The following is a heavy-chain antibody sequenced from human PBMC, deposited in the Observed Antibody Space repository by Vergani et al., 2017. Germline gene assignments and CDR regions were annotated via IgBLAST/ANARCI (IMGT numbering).Heavy chain of an antibody. J-gene: IGHJ5*02. Sequence: QVQLQESGPGLVKPSGTLSLTCTVPVGSLSSYYWCWIRQPPGKGLEWIGYIYYSGSTNYNPTLKCRVTISVDTSKNQFPLKLSSVTAADTAVYYFARHRGDSSGWLKGNWFDPWGQGTLVTVSS. CDR3: ARHRGDSSGWLKGNWFDP. D-gene: IGHD6-19*01. CDR2: IYYSGST. V-gene: IGHV4-59*01. CDR1: VGSLSSYY.